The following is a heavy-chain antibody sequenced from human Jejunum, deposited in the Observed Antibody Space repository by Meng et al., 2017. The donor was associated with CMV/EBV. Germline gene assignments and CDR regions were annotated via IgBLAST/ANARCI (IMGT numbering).Heavy chain of an antibody. D-gene: IGHD5-24*01. CDR2: IYHKGHT. J-gene: IGHJ5*01. V-gene: IGHV4-30-4*08. Sequence: QAHLQETAPGLVEPSQTLSLTCTVSGGSIASNDYWWSWIRQPPGKGLEWIGYIYHKGHTYYNPSLRSRISISVDTSKNQFSLRLNSVTAADTAVYYCARDKAGYKNCDSWGQGTLVTVSS. CDR1: GGSIASNDYW. CDR3: ARDKAGYKNCDS.